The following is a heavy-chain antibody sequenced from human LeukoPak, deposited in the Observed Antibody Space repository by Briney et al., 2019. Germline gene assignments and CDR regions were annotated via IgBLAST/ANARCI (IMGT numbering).Heavy chain of an antibody. J-gene: IGHJ4*02. V-gene: IGHV3-23*01. CDR2: ICGSGGST. D-gene: IGHD3-22*01. CDR3: AKALSYYYDSSGYYESPSYYFDY. CDR1: GFTFSSYA. Sequence: PGGSLRLSCAASGFTFSSYAMSWVRQAPGKGLEWVSAICGSGGSTYYADSVKGRFTISRDNSKNTLYLQMNSMRAEDTAVYYCAKALSYYYDSSGYYESPSYYFDYWGQGTLVTVSS.